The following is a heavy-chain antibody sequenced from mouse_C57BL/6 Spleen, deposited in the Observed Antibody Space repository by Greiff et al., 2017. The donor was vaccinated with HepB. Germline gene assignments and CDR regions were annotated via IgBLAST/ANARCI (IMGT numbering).Heavy chain of an antibody. CDR3: ARYYYGRPHYFDY. V-gene: IGHV1-7*01. CDR2: INPSSGYT. D-gene: IGHD1-1*01. CDR1: GYTFTSYW. Sequence: VQLQQSGAELAKPGASVKLSCKASGYTFTSYWMHWVKQRPGQGLEWIGYINPSSGYTKYNQKFKDKATLTADKSSSTAYMQLSILTYEDSAVYYCARYYYGRPHYFDYWGQGTTLTVSS. J-gene: IGHJ2*01.